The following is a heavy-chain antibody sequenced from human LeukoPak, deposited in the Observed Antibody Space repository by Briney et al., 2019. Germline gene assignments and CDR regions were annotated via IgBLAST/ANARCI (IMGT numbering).Heavy chain of an antibody. J-gene: IGHJ4*02. CDR3: ARSYDFWSGYFDY. CDR2: IIPIFGTA. V-gene: IGHV1-69*05. D-gene: IGHD3-3*01. CDR1: GGTFSSYA. Sequence: SVKVSCKASGGTFSSYAISWVRQDPGQGLEWMGGIIPIFGTANYAQKFQGRVTITTDESTSTAYMELGSLRSEDTAVYYCARSYDFWSGYFDYWGQGTLVTVSS.